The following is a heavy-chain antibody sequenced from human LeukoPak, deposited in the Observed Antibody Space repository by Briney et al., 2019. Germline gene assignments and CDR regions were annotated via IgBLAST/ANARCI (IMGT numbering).Heavy chain of an antibody. CDR3: ARIYCSRTTCYFPSWFAP. CDR2: IYYSGST. V-gene: IGHV4-39*01. D-gene: IGHD2-2*01. Sequence: SETLSLTCNVSGGSISSGSYFWGWVRQPPGKGLEWIGSIYYSGSTYYNPSLKSRVTISVDTSKSQFSLKLTSVTAADTAVYYCARIYCSRTTCYFPSWFAPWGQGTLVTVSS. CDR1: GGSISSGSYF. J-gene: IGHJ5*02.